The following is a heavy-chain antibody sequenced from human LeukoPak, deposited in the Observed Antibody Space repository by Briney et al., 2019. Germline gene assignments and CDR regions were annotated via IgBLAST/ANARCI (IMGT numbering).Heavy chain of an antibody. D-gene: IGHD2-8*01. CDR1: GFTVSSNY. Sequence: PGGSLRLSCAASGFTVSSNYMSWVRQAPGKGLEWVSVIYSGGSTYYAESVKGRFTISRDNSKNTLYLQMNSLRAEDTAVYYCARDNVRGSAAEDYWGQGTLVTVSS. V-gene: IGHV3-66*02. J-gene: IGHJ4*02. CDR3: ARDNVRGSAAEDY. CDR2: IYSGGST.